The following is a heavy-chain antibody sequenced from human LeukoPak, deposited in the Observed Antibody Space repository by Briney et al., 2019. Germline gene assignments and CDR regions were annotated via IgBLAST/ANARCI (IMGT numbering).Heavy chain of an antibody. D-gene: IGHD1-26*01. CDR1: GFTFRNAW. Sequence: GGSQRLACTGSGFTFRNAWMSWVRQAPGKGLEWVGRIRSETDDGTTDYAAPVKGRVTISRDDSKNTLYLQMNSLNTEDTAVYYCTTNVLRWELFDYWGQGTLVTVSS. CDR3: TTNVLRWELFDY. J-gene: IGHJ4*02. V-gene: IGHV3-15*01. CDR2: IRSETDDGTT.